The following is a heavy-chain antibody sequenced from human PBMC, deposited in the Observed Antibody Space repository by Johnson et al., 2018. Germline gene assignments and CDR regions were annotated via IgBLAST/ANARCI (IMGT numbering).Heavy chain of an antibody. CDR1: RFAFSRYA. CDR3: ANLPLWFGELIFYMDV. J-gene: IGHJ6*03. CDR2: INYSGGST. V-gene: IGHV3-23*04. Sequence: VQLVESGGGLVQAGGSLRLSCAASRFAFSRYAMSWVRQAPGKGLEWVSTINYSGGSTFYADSVKGRFTISRDNSKNTLYLQGNSLRAEDTAVYYWANLPLWFGELIFYMDVWGKGTTVTVSS. D-gene: IGHD3-10*01.